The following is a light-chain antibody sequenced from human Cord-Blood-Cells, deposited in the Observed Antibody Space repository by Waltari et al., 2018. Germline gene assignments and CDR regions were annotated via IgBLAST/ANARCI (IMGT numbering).Light chain of an antibody. CDR3: QQSYSTPN. J-gene: IGKJ3*01. Sequence: DIQITQSPSSLSASVRDRVTITCRASQSISSYLNWYQQKPGKAPKLLIYAASSLQSGVPSRFSGSGSETDFTLTISSLQPEDFATYYCQQSYSTPNFGPGTKVDIK. V-gene: IGKV1-39*01. CDR1: QSISSY. CDR2: AAS.